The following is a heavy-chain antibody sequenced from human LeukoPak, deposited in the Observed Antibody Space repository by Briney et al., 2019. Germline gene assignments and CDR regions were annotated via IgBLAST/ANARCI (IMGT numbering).Heavy chain of an antibody. CDR3: ARDRRDWNYGGPFDY. J-gene: IGHJ4*02. D-gene: IGHD1-7*01. V-gene: IGHV1-69*13. CDR1: GGTFTNYA. Sequence: SVKVSCKASGGTFTNYAINWVRQAPGQGLEWMGGIIPIFGSSNYAQKFQGRVTITADESTTTAYMELSSLRSEDTAVYYCARDRRDWNYGGPFDYWGQGTLVTVSS. CDR2: IIPIFGSS.